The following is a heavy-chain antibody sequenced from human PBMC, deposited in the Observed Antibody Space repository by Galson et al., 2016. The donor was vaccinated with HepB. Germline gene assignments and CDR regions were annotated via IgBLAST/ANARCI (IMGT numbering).Heavy chain of an antibody. V-gene: IGHV3-30*18. CDR1: TFTDYG. J-gene: IGHJ6*04. CDR3: AKDFYTMVQGAMGYYGMDV. Sequence: SLRLSCASTFTDYGIHWVRQAPGKGLEWAAAMSYDGSTKEYADALKGRLTISRDSSKNTVSLQLKNLRSEDTGVYYCAKDFYTMVQGAMGYYGMDVWGKGTTVIVSS. D-gene: IGHD3-10*01. CDR2: MSYDGSTK.